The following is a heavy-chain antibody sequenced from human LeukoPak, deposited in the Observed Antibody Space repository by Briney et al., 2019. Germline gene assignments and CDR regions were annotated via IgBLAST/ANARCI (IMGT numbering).Heavy chain of an antibody. Sequence: ASVKVSCKASGYTFASYYMHWVRQAPGQGLEWMGRINPNSGGTNYAQKFQGRVTMTRDTSISTAYMELSRLRSDDTAVYYCARGGYDFVYYYYGMDVWGQGTTVTVSS. CDR2: INPNSGGT. CDR1: GYTFASYY. D-gene: IGHD3-3*01. J-gene: IGHJ6*02. CDR3: ARGGYDFVYYYYGMDV. V-gene: IGHV1-2*06.